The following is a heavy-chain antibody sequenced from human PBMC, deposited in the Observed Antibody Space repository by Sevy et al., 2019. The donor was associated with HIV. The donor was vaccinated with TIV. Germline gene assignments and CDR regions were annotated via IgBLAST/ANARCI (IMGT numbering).Heavy chain of an antibody. CDR1: GGTFSSYA. V-gene: IGHV1-69*06. Sequence: ASVKVSCKASGGTFSSYAISWVRQAPGQGLEWMGGIIPIFGTANYAQKFQGRVTITADKSTITAYMELSSLRSEDTAVYYCARDRLVGSAANWFDPWGQGTLVTVSS. CDR2: IIPIFGTA. J-gene: IGHJ5*02. CDR3: ARDRLVGSAANWFDP. D-gene: IGHD6-25*01.